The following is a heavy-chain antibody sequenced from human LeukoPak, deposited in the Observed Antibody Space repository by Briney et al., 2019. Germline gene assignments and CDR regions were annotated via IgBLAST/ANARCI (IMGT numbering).Heavy chain of an antibody. CDR2: LSWNGGET. D-gene: IGHD3-16*01. CDR3: ARRAYPYHYYMDV. J-gene: IGHJ6*03. Sequence: PGGSLRLSCAASGFTFHNHGMSWVRQAPGKELEWVSSLSWNGGETRYADFVKGRFTIFRDNAKNSLYLQMDSLGAEDTALYYCARRAYPYHYYMDVRGKGATVTVSS. V-gene: IGHV3-20*04. CDR1: GFTFHNHG.